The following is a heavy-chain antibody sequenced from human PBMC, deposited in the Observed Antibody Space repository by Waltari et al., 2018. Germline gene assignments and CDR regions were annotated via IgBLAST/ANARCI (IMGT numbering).Heavy chain of an antibody. CDR2: IISNGGLT. CDR3: ARGCHYYDSSGLFDY. Sequence: EVQLVESGGGLVQPGGSLRLSCAASGFTFSSYAMHWVRQAPGKGLEYVSAIISNGGLTYYADSVKGRFTISRDNSKNTLYLQMGSLRSEDMAVYYCARGCHYYDSSGLFDYWGQGTLVTVSS. J-gene: IGHJ4*02. CDR1: GFTFSSYA. V-gene: IGHV3-64*07. D-gene: IGHD3-22*01.